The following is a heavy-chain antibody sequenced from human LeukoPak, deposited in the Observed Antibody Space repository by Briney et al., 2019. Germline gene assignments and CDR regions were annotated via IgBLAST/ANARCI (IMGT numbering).Heavy chain of an antibody. Sequence: ASVKVSCKASGYTFTSYGISWVRQAPGQGLEWMGWISAYNGNTNYAQKLQGRVAMTTDTSTSTAYTELRSLRSDDTAVYYCARDRYYDSSGQIDYWAREPWSPSPQ. CDR1: GYTFTSYG. J-gene: IGHJ4*02. D-gene: IGHD3-22*01. CDR2: ISAYNGNT. V-gene: IGHV1-18*01. CDR3: ARDRYYDSSGQIDY.